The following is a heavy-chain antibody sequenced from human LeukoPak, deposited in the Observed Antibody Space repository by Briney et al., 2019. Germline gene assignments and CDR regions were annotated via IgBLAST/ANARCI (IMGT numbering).Heavy chain of an antibody. D-gene: IGHD3-16*01. CDR1: GYTFTSYG. Sequence: GASVKVSCKASGYTFTSYGITWVRQAPGQGPEWMGWISGYNGDTNYAQKLQGRVIMTTDTSTSTAYMELWSLRSDDTAVYYCARVLTGGAARGTTCFDPWGHGTLVTVSS. J-gene: IGHJ5*02. CDR3: ARVLTGGAARGTTCFDP. CDR2: ISGYNGDT. V-gene: IGHV1-18*01.